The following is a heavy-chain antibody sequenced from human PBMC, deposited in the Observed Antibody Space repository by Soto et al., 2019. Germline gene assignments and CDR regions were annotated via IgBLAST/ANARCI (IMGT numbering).Heavy chain of an antibody. V-gene: IGHV4-4*07. Sequence: ESLSLTCGVSGVSISSAFWSWIRQPAGKGPEYLGLIYSGGSANQNPSLKSRLSMSIDTSKNQVSLRLTSVTAADTAVYYCVKDRAALGAFDFWGHGILVTVSS. D-gene: IGHD6-25*01. CDR2: IYSGGSA. CDR1: GVSISSAF. CDR3: VKDRAALGAFDF. J-gene: IGHJ4*01.